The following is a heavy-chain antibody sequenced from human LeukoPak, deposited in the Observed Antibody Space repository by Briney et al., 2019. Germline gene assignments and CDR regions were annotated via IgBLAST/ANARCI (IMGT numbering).Heavy chain of an antibody. Sequence: ETLFLTRAVSGGSFSVYFCSSIRQPLRKGLWWVWDIALSGSTNYNPSLKSRVTISVDTSKNQFSLKLSSVTAADTAVYYCARVYHGIYGSGSYYKDWFDPWGQGTLVTVSS. CDR3: ARVYHGIYGSGSYYKDWFDP. D-gene: IGHD3-10*01. V-gene: IGHV4-34*01. CDR2: IALSGST. CDR1: GGSFSVYF. J-gene: IGHJ5*02.